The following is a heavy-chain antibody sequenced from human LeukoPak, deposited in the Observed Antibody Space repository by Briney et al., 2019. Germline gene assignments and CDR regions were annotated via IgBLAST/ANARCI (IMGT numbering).Heavy chain of an antibody. V-gene: IGHV5-51*01. D-gene: IGHD6-25*01. J-gene: IGHJ1*01. CDR1: GYSFNRYW. Sequence: GESLKISCKGSGYSFNRYWIGWVRQMPGKGLEWMGSIYPGYSDTRYSPSFQGQVTISADKSITTAYLQWSSLRASDTAMYYCVRGGIAAASEYFQYWGQGTLVTVSS. CDR2: IYPGYSDT. CDR3: VRGGIAAASEYFQY.